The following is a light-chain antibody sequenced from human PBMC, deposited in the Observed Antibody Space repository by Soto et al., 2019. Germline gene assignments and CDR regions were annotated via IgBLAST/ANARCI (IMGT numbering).Light chain of an antibody. J-gene: IGKJ1*01. Sequence: DIQITQSASTLSSSVLERFTITCRASQSISRGLAWYQQKPGKAPNLLIYDASTLESGVPSRFSGSGSGTEFTLTISSLQPDDFATYYCQHYSTVWAFGQGTKVDI. CDR1: QSISRG. CDR2: DAS. V-gene: IGKV1-5*01. CDR3: QHYSTVWA.